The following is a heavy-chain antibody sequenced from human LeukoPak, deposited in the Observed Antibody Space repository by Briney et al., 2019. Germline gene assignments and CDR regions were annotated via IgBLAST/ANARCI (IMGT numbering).Heavy chain of an antibody. CDR2: MNRNKCYP. J-gene: IGHJ5*02. CDR1: GYTFTSYD. CDR3: ARGGAIFGGTYNWLDP. Sequence: ASVKVSCKASGYTFTSYDINWVRQATGQGLEWMGWMNRNKCYPGYGQKFQGRVTITRNTSIGPAYMELNSLRSEDTAVYYCARGGAIFGGTYNWLDPWGQGTLVTVSS. V-gene: IGHV1-8*03. D-gene: IGHD3-3*01.